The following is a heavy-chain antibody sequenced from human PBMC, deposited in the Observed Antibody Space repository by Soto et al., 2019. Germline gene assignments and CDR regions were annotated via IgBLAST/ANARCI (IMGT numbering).Heavy chain of an antibody. V-gene: IGHV1-8*01. CDR3: ARGEDIVVVPAEKNYYYYYGMDV. CDR1: GYTFTSYD. Sequence: ASVKVSCKASGYTFTSYDINWLRQSTGQGLEWMGWMNPNSGNTGYAQKFQGRVTMTRNTSISTAYMELSSLRSEDTAVYYCARGEDIVVVPAEKNYYYYYGMDVWGQGTTVTVSS. D-gene: IGHD2-2*01. J-gene: IGHJ6*02. CDR2: MNPNSGNT.